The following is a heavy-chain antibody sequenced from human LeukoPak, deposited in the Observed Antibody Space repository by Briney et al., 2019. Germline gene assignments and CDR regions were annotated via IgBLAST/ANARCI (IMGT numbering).Heavy chain of an antibody. CDR3: AKGLRSSGWDILDY. CDR2: ISGSDGST. D-gene: IGHD6-19*01. Sequence: GGSLRLSCTASGFTFSSYAMSWVRQAPGRGLDWVSEISGSDGSTYYADSVKGRFTISRDKTTLYLQMNSLRAEDTAVYFCAKGLRSSGWDILDYWGQGILVTVSS. V-gene: IGHV3-23*01. CDR1: GFTFSSYA. J-gene: IGHJ4*02.